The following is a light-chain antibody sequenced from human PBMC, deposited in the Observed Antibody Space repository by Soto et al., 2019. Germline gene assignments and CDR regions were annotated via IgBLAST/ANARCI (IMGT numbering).Light chain of an antibody. CDR3: CSYAGSSPLYV. CDR2: EGS. J-gene: IGLJ1*01. Sequence: SVLTQPASVSGSPGESITISCTGTSSDVGSYNLVSWYQQHPGKAPKLMIYEGSKRPSGVSNRFSGSKSGNTASLTISGLQAEDEADYYCCSYAGSSPLYVFGTGTKVTVL. CDR1: SSDVGSYNL. V-gene: IGLV2-23*01.